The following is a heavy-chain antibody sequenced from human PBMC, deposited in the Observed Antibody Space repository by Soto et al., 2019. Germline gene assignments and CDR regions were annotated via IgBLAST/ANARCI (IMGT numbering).Heavy chain of an antibody. CDR3: ASSPYYDFWSGYYLPTDY. CDR2: IYHSGST. CDR1: GGSISSGGYS. Sequence: SETLSLTCAVSGGSISSGGYSWSWIRQPPGKGLEWIGYIYHSGSTYYNPSLKSRVTISVDRSKNQFSLKLSSVTAADTAVYYCASSPYYDFWSGYYLPTDYWGQGTLVTVS. V-gene: IGHV4-30-2*01. J-gene: IGHJ4*02. D-gene: IGHD3-3*01.